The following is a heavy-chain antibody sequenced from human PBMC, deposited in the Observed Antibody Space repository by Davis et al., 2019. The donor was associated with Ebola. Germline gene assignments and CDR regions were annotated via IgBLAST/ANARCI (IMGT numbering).Heavy chain of an antibody. Sequence: AASVKVSCKASGYTFTSYAMHWVRQAPGQRLEWMGWINAGNGNTKYSQKFQGRVTITRDTSASTAYMELSSLRSEDTAVYYCAVSGWYSYWFDPWGQGTLVTVSS. CDR3: AVSGWYSYWFDP. CDR1: GYTFTSYA. V-gene: IGHV1-3*01. J-gene: IGHJ5*02. D-gene: IGHD2-15*01. CDR2: INAGNGNT.